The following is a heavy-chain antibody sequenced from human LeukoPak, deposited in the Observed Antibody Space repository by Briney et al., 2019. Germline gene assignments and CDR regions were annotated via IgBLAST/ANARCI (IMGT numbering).Heavy chain of an antibody. CDR1: GYTFTSYG. CDR2: INPSGGST. V-gene: IGHV1-46*01. CDR3: ARDVWENSSSSAVRPYNWFDP. J-gene: IGHJ5*02. Sequence: ASVKVSFKASGYTFTSYGISWVRQAPGQGLEWMGIINPSGGSTSYAQKFQGRVTMTRDTSTSTVYMELSSLRSEDTAVYYCARDVWENSSSSAVRPYNWFDPWGQGTLVTVSS. D-gene: IGHD6-6*01.